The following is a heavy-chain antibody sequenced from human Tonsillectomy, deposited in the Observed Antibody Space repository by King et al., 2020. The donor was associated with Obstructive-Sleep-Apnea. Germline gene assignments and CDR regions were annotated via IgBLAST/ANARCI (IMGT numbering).Heavy chain of an antibody. CDR1: GGSISSSSHY. V-gene: IGHV4-39*07. Sequence: QLQESGPGLLKPSETLSLTCTVSGGSISSSSHYWGWVRQPPGKGLGWIGKIYYGGSTYYNSSLKSRVTISVDTSKNQFSLNVSSVTAADTAVYYCARIPYKYGSGSYYKGFDYWGQGTLVTVSS. D-gene: IGHD3-10*01. J-gene: IGHJ4*02. CDR3: ARIPYKYGSGSYYKGFDY. CDR2: IYYGGST.